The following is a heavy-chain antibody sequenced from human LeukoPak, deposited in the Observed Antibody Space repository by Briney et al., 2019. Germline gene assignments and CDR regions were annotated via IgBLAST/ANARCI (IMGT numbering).Heavy chain of an antibody. CDR1: GYTFTGYY. V-gene: IGHV1-2*06. J-gene: IGHJ4*02. Sequence: ASVKVSCKASGYTFTGYYMHWVRQAPGQGLEWMGRINPNSGGTNYAQKLQGRVTMTTDTSTSTAYMELRSLRSDDTAVYYCARDIDESKWIQLWSYNFDYWGQGTLVTVSS. CDR3: ARDIDESKWIQLWSYNFDY. D-gene: IGHD5-18*01. CDR2: INPNSGGT.